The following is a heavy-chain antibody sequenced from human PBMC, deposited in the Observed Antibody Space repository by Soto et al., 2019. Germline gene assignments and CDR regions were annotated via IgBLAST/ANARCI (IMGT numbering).Heavy chain of an antibody. CDR1: GFTFSSYA. V-gene: IGHV3-23*01. CDR3: AKAAGMVRGVLSQPSDY. Sequence: EVQLLESGGGLVQPGGSLRLSCAASGFTFSSYAMSWVRQAPGKGLEWVSAISGSGGSTYYADSVKGRFTISRDNSKNTLYLQMNSLRAEDTAVYYCAKAAGMVRGVLSQPSDYWGQGTLVTVSS. J-gene: IGHJ4*02. CDR2: ISGSGGST. D-gene: IGHD3-10*01.